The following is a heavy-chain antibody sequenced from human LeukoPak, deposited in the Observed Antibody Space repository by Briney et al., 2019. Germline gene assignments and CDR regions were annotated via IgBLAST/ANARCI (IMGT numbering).Heavy chain of an antibody. CDR2: IYTSGST. CDR1: VRSISIYY. V-gene: IGHV4-4*07. J-gene: IGHJ4*02. CDR3: AREGDYYGSGSYDY. Sequence: ADTLSLTCTVSVRSISIYYGRGIRQPAGRGLEGIRRIYTSGSTNYNPSLKSRVTMSVDTSKNQFSLKLSSVTAADTAVYYCAREGDYYGSGSYDYRGQGSLVTVCS. D-gene: IGHD3-10*01.